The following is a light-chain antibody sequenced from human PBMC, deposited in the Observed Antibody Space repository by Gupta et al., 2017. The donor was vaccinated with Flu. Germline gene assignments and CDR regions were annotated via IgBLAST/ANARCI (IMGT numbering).Light chain of an antibody. CDR1: HSVGSY. CDR2: DAS. V-gene: IGKV3-11*01. CDR3: QQRSNWL. Sequence: QSPATLSLSPGERATLSCRASHSVGSYLAWYQQKPGQAPRLLIYDASNRATGIPARFSGSGSGTDFTLTSSSLEPEDFAVYYCQQRSNWLFGQGTKLEI. J-gene: IGKJ2*01.